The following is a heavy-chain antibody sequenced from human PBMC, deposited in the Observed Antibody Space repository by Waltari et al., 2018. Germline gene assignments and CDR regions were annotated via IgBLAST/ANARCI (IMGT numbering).Heavy chain of an antibody. CDR2: IYYSGST. CDR3: AKSYSSSWGLFDY. J-gene: IGHJ4*02. CDR1: GGSISSSSYY. Sequence: QLQLQESGPGLVKPSETLSLTCTVSGGSISSSSYYWGWIRQPPGKGLEWIGSIYYSGSTYYNPSLKSRVTISVDTSKNQFSLKLSSVTAADTALYYCAKSYSSSWGLFDYWGQGTLVTVSS. V-gene: IGHV4-39*07. D-gene: IGHD6-13*01.